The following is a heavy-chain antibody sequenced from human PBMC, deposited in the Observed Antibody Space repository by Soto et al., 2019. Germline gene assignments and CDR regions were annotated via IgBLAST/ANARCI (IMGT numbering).Heavy chain of an antibody. Sequence: SETLSLTCAVSGVTISTYYWSWIRQPPGKGLEWIGYNYHSGTTNYNPSLKSRRTISVNTSKNQFSLRLTSVTAADTAIYYCVREAYIGYGHAIDHWGQGTLVTVSS. CDR1: GVTISTYY. CDR2: NYHSGTT. CDR3: VREAYIGYGHAIDH. V-gene: IGHV4-59*01. J-gene: IGHJ4*02. D-gene: IGHD5-12*01.